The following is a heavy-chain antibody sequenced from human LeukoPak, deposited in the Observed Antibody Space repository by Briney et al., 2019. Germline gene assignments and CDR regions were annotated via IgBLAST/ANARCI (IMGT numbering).Heavy chain of an antibody. V-gene: IGHV4-59*01. D-gene: IGHD2-21*02. Sequence: SETLSLTCTVSGGSISSYYWSWVRQPPGKGLEWIGYIYYSGSTNYNPSLKSRVTISVDTSKNQFSLKLSSVTAADTAVYYCARDRVVAVTEGYYYYYGMDVWGQGTAVTVSS. CDR3: ARDRVVAVTEGYYYYYGMDV. CDR1: GGSISSYY. CDR2: IYYSGST. J-gene: IGHJ6*02.